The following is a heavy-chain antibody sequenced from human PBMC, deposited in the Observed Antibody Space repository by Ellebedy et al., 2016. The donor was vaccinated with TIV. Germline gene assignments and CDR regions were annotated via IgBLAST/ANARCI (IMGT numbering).Heavy chain of an antibody. CDR3: ARDLGSGWYFGY. J-gene: IGHJ4*02. D-gene: IGHD6-19*01. CDR2: ISVYNGNT. V-gene: IGHV1-18*01. CDR1: GYTFTSYG. Sequence: ASVKVSCXASGYTFTSYGISWVRQAPGQGLEWMGWISVYNGNTNYAQKLQGRVTMTTDTSTSTAYMELRSLRSDDTAVYYCARDLGSGWYFGYWGQGTLVTVSS.